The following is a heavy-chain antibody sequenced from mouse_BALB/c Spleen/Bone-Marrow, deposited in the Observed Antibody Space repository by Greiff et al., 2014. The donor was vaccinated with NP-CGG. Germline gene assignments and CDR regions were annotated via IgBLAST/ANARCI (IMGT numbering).Heavy chain of an antibody. J-gene: IGHJ2*01. V-gene: IGHV1S81*02. CDR3: ARINGYDY. Sequence: GAELVKPGASVKLSCKASGYTFTSYWMHWVKQRPGQGLEWIGEIDPSTGRTDYNKKFKSQATLTVDKSSSTAYMHLSSLTSEDSAVYYCARINGYDYWGQGATLTVSS. CDR1: GYTFTSYW. CDR2: IDPSTGRT. D-gene: IGHD2-2*01.